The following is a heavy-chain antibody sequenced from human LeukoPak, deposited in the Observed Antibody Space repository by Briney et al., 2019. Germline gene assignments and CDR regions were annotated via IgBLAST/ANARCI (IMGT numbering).Heavy chain of an antibody. CDR3: ARRTAARGWFDP. V-gene: IGHV4-34*01. CDR1: GGSLSGYY. Sequence: PSETLSLTCAVYGGSLSGYYWTWIRQPPGKGLEWIGDINYSGGTNYNPSLNSRVTLSVDTSKLQLSLKLSSVTAADTAVYYCARRTAARGWFDPWGQGTLVTVSS. D-gene: IGHD3-10*01. J-gene: IGHJ5*02. CDR2: INYSGGT.